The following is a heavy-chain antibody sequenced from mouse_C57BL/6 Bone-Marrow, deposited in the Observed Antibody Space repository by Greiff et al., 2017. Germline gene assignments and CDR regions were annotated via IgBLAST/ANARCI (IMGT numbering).Heavy chain of an antibody. J-gene: IGHJ2*01. V-gene: IGHV6-3*01. CDR2: IRLKSDNYAT. D-gene: IGHD1-1*01. CDR3: TAGDYYGSSRDYFDY. CDR1: GFTFSNYW. Sequence: EVKVVESGGGLVQPGGSMKLSCVASGFTFSNYWMNWVRQSPEKGLEWVAQIRLKSDNYATHYAESVKGRFTISRDDSKSSVYLQMNNLRAEDTGIYYCTAGDYYGSSRDYFDYWGQGTTLTVSS.